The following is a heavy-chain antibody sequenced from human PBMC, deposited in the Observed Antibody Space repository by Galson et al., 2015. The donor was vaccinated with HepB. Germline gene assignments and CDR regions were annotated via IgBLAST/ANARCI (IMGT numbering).Heavy chain of an antibody. V-gene: IGHV3-33*01. J-gene: IGHJ4*02. CDR3: TGDKDNALDY. Sequence: SLRLSCAASGLSFSSYAMGWVRQAPGKGLEWVAVIWFDGSDGYYADSVKSRFTISRDNSKNTLYLQMDSLRADDTAVYYCTGDKDNALDYWGQGTLVTVSS. D-gene: IGHD2-2*01. CDR2: IWFDGSDG. CDR1: GLSFSSYA.